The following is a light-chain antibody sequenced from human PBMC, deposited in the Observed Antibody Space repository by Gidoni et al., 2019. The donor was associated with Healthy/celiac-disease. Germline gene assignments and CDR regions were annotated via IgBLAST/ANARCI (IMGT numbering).Light chain of an antibody. J-gene: IGKJ2*01. CDR2: GAS. Sequence: TFMTQSPATLSVSPGERATLSCRASQSVSSNLAWYQQKPGQAPRLLIYGASTRATGIPARFSGSGSGTEFTLTISSLQSEDFAVYYCQQYNNWPPYTFGQXTKLEIK. CDR1: QSVSSN. CDR3: QQYNNWPPYT. V-gene: IGKV3-15*01.